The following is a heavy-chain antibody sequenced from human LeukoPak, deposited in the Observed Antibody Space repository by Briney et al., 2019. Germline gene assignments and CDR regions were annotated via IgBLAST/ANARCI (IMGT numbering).Heavy chain of an antibody. D-gene: IGHD4-11*01. CDR2: IYTSGST. V-gene: IGHV4-61*02. CDR3: ARVRLYSNYFYYYGMDV. Sequence: SQTLSLTCTVSGGSISSGSYYWSWTRQPAGKGLEWIGRIYTSGSTNYNPSLKSRVTISVDTSKNQFSLKLSSVAAADTAVYYCARVRLYSNYFYYYGMDVWGQGTTVTVSS. CDR1: GGSISSGSYY. J-gene: IGHJ6*02.